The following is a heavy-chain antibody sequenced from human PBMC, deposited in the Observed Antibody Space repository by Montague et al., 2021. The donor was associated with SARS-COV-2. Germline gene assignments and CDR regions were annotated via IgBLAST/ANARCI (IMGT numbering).Heavy chain of an antibody. CDR3: ARWRHRSSWLYYYYYGMDV. D-gene: IGHD6-13*01. CDR2: INHSGST. Sequence: SETLSLTCAVYGGSISGFYWCWIRKPPGKGQEWMGEINHSGSTNNNPSPKSRVTISVDTYKNQIPLKLSLVTAAATAVYYCARWRHRSSWLYYYYYGMDVWGQGTTVTVSS. V-gene: IGHV4-34*01. CDR1: GGSISGFY. J-gene: IGHJ6*02.